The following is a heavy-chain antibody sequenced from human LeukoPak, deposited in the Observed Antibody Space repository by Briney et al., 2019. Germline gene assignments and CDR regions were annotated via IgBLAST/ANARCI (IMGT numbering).Heavy chain of an antibody. CDR1: GFIFSANY. CDR2: IRNKANSYIT. J-gene: IGHJ4*02. Sequence: GGSLRLSCAASGFIFSANYMDWVRQAPGKGLEWVGRIRNKANSYITEYAASVKGRFTISRDDSKNSLFLQMNSLKTEDTAVYYCALMFYWGQGTLVTVYS. V-gene: IGHV3-72*01. CDR3: ALMFY. D-gene: IGHD3-10*02.